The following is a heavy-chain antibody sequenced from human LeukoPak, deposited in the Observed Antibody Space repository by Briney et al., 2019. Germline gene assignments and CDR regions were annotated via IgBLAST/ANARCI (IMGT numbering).Heavy chain of an antibody. Sequence: ASVKVSCKASGYTFTSYGISWVRQAPGQGLEWMGWISAYNGNTHYAQKLQGRVTMTTDTSTSTVYMELRSLRSEDTAVYYCARDGGSSGSPPSFDYWGQGTLVTVSS. CDR2: ISAYNGNT. D-gene: IGHD3-22*01. CDR1: GYTFTSYG. V-gene: IGHV1-18*01. J-gene: IGHJ4*02. CDR3: ARDGGSSGSPPSFDY.